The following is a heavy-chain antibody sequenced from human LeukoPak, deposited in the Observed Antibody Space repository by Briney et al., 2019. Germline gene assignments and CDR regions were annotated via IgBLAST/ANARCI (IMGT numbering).Heavy chain of an antibody. CDR1: GFSLSTSGVG. D-gene: IGHD3-16*01. V-gene: IGHV2-5*02. Sequence: VSGPTLVKPTQTLTLTCTFSGFSLSTSGVGVGWIRQPPGKALEWLALVFWDDGKRYSPSLKSRLTITKDTSKNQVVLTMTNMDPVDTATYYCARRPGGSQFDYWGQGTLVTVSS. CDR2: VFWDDGK. J-gene: IGHJ4*02. CDR3: ARRPGGSQFDY.